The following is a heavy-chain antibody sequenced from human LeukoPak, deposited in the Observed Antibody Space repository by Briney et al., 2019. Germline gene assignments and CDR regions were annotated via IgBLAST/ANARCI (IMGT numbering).Heavy chain of an antibody. CDR2: TFHRSKWYN. D-gene: IGHD1/OR15-1a*01. J-gene: IGHJ4*02. V-gene: IGHV6-1*01. CDR3: ARGTRYYFDY. CDR1: GDSVSSNSAA. Sequence: SQTLSLTCAISGDSVSSNSAAWNWVRQSPSRGLEWLGRTFHRSKWYNDYAVFVKSRITINPGTSKNQFSLQLNSVTPEDTAVYYCARGTRYYFDYWGQGTLVTVSS.